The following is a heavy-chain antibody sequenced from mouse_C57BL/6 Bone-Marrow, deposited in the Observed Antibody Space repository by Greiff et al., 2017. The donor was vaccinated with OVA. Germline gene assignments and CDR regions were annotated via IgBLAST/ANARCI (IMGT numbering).Heavy chain of an antibody. CDR1: GFTFSDDY. J-gene: IGHJ1*03. V-gene: IGHV5-12*01. CDR2: ISNGGGST. D-gene: IGHD2-1*01. CDR3: AGTFYGNYWYFDV. Sequence: EVNVVESGGGLVQPGGSLKLSCAASGFTFSDDYLYWVRQTPEKRLEWVAYISNGGGSTYYPDTVKGRCTISRDNAKNTLYLLMSSLKSEDTAVYYCAGTFYGNYWYFDVWGKGTTVTVSS.